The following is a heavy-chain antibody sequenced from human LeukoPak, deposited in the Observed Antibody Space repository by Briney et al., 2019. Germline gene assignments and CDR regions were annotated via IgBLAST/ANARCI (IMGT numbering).Heavy chain of an antibody. V-gene: IGHV4-39*01. D-gene: IGHD3/OR15-3a*01. CDR2: IYYTGNT. Sequence: SETLSLTCTVSGGSISSSSYYWGWIRQPPAKGLEWIGSIYYTGNTYYNASLKSQVSISIDTSKNQFSLKLTSVTAADTAVYYCARQTGSGLFILPGGQGTLVTVSS. CDR3: ARQTGSGLFILP. CDR1: GGSISSSSYY. J-gene: IGHJ4*02.